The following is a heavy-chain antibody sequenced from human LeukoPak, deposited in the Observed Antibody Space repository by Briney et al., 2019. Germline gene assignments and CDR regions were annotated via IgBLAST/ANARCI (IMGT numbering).Heavy chain of an antibody. CDR2: IYFRGST. V-gene: IGHV4-31*03. D-gene: IGHD3-10*01. J-gene: IGHJ4*02. CDR3: ARGGYGSAYFDY. CDR1: RGSPSSGGYY. Sequence: SETLSLTCTVSRGSPSSGGYYWSWIRHHPGKGLGWIGYIYFRGSTYYNPPLKSRVTISVYTSKNQFSLKLSSVTAADTAVYYCARGGYGSAYFDYWGEGTLVTVSS.